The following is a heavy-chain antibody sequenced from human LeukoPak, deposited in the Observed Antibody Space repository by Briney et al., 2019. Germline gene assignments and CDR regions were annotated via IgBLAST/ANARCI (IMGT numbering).Heavy chain of an antibody. Sequence: SETLSLTCAVYGGSFSGYYWSWIRQPPGKGLEWIGEINHSGSTNYNPSLKSRVTISVDTSKNQFSLKLSSVTAADTAVYYCARGAVAGYLDYWGQGTLVTVSS. D-gene: IGHD6-19*01. CDR3: ARGAVAGYLDY. J-gene: IGHJ4*02. CDR2: INHSGST. V-gene: IGHV4-34*01. CDR1: GGSFSGYY.